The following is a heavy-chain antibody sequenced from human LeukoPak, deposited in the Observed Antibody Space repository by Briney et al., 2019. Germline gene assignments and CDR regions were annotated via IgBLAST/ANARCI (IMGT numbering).Heavy chain of an antibody. CDR1: GYSISSGYY. J-gene: IGHJ2*01. V-gene: IGHV4-38-2*02. CDR3: ARDPSYDILTDWYFDL. D-gene: IGHD3-9*01. Sequence: SETLSLTCAVSGYSISSGYYWGWIRQPPGKGLEWIGSIYHSGSTYYNPSLKSRVTISVDTSKNQFSLKLSSVTAADTAVYYCARDPSYDILTDWYFDLWGRGTLVTVSS. CDR2: IYHSGST.